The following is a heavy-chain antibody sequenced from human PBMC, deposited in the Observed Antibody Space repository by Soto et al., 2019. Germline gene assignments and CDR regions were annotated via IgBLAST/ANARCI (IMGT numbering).Heavy chain of an antibody. Sequence: QVQLEESGPGLVKPSQTLSLTCTVSGGSINSGDYHWSWIRQHPGKGLEWIGYIYYSGGTYYNPSLKSRVSISVDTSKNQFSLKLNSVTAADTAVYYCARVVYDSSEYTYYFDYWGQGTLVTVSS. D-gene: IGHD3-22*01. CDR3: ARVVYDSSEYTYYFDY. CDR2: IYYSGGT. J-gene: IGHJ4*02. CDR1: GGSINSGDYH. V-gene: IGHV4-31*03.